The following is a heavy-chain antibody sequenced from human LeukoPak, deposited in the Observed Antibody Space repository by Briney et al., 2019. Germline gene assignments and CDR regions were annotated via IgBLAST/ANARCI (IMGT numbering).Heavy chain of an antibody. D-gene: IGHD3-9*01. CDR3: AKWGDYDVLTGYYVSDF. CDR2: ISGSGGSI. J-gene: IGHJ4*02. V-gene: IGHV3-23*01. CDR1: GFMFGDYA. Sequence: PGGSLRLSCAASGFMFGDYAMSWVRQAPGKGLEWVSSISGSGGSIYDADSVKGRFTISRDNFKNTLYLQMNSLRADDTAVYYCAKWGDYDVLTGYYVSDFWGQGTLVTVSS.